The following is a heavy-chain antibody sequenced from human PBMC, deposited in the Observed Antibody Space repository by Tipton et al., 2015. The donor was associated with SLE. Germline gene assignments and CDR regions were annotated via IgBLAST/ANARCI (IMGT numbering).Heavy chain of an antibody. D-gene: IGHD2-8*02. CDR2: IYSEGSST. J-gene: IGHJ6*02. V-gene: IGHV3-74*02. CDR1: GFTFSTYW. Sequence: QLVQSGGGVVQPGGSLRLSCEASGFTFSTYWMHWVRQGPGKGLVWASRIYSEGSSTKYADSVKGRFTISRDNAKNMLYLQMNSLRAEDTAVYYCGTTSTDYGMDVWGQGTTVTVSS. CDR3: GTTSTDYGMDV.